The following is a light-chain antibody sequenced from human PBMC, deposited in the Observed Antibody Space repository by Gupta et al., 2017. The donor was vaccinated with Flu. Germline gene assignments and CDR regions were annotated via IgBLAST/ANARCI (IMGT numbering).Light chain of an antibody. CDR2: EVS. J-gene: IGLJ3*02. CDR3: CSYAGGNTWV. V-gene: IGLV2-23*02. Sequence: QSALTQPASVSGSPGQSITMPCPGTSSDIGYYNLVSWYQERPGKAPKVMIYEVSGRPSGVSNRFSGSKSGNTASLTISGLQAEDEADYYCCSYAGGNTWVFGGGTKLTVL. CDR1: SSDIGYYNL.